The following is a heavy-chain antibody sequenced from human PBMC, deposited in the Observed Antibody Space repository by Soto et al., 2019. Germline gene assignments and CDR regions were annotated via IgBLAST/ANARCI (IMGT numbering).Heavy chain of an antibody. CDR2: LKYDGSEE. V-gene: IGHV3-7*01. Sequence: ESGGGLVQSGGSLRLSCAASGFTFSSYWMNWVRQVPGKGLEWVAKLKYDGSEEYYVDSVKGRFTISRDNAKNSLYLQMNSLRAEDTAVYYCAGLPRTNPCVWGQGTLVTVSS. J-gene: IGHJ4*02. CDR1: GFTFSSYW. CDR3: AGLPRTNPCV.